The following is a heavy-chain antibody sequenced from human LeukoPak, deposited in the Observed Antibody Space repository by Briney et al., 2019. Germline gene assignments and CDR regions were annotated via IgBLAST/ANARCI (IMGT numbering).Heavy chain of an antibody. CDR1: GFRFSYHN. Sequence: GGSLRLSCAASGFRFSYHNMHWVRQAPGKGLEFVSSIGAAGAHTFYADSAKGRFTISRDNFQSTMYLQMDGLRPEDSAVYYCARELGGTKTGGFDIWGQGTVVTVSS. CDR3: ARELGGTKTGGFDI. CDR2: IGAAGAHT. J-gene: IGHJ3*02. V-gene: IGHV3-64*02. D-gene: IGHD1-14*01.